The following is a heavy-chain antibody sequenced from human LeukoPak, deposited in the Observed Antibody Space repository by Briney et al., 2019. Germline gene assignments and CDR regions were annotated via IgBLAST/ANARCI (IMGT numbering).Heavy chain of an antibody. CDR3: ARDRPGNTAIDY. J-gene: IGHJ4*02. V-gene: IGHV3-74*01. CDR2: IHSDGRST. D-gene: IGHD5-18*01. Sequence: GGSLRLSCAASGFTFSTYWMHWVRQAPGKGLVRVSRIHSDGRSTSYADSVNGRFTISRDNAKNTLYLQMNSLRAEDTAVYYCARDRPGNTAIDYWGQGTLVTVSS. CDR1: GFTFSTYW.